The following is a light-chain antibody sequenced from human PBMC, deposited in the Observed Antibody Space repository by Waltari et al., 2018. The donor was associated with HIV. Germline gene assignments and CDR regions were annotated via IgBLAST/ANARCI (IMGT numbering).Light chain of an antibody. CDR3: SSYTSSNTLGV. J-gene: IGLJ1*01. CDR1: SSDIGGYNY. CDR2: DVS. Sequence: QSALTQPASVSGSPGQSITISCTATSSDIGGYNYVSWYQQHPGKAPKLIISDVSHRPSGVSNRFSGSKSGNTASLTISGLQAEDEADYYCSSYTSSNTLGVFGSGTKVTVL. V-gene: IGLV2-14*03.